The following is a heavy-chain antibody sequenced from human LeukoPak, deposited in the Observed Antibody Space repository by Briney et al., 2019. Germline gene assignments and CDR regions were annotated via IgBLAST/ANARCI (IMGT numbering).Heavy chain of an antibody. Sequence: SETLSLTCTVSGGSISSYYWSWIRQPPGKGLEWIGYIYYSGSTNYNPSLKSRVTISVDTSKNQFSLKLSSLTAADTAVYYCARVSGNDYYDSSGYYILYNWFDPWGQGTLVTVSS. CDR1: GGSISSYY. CDR2: IYYSGST. D-gene: IGHD3-22*01. J-gene: IGHJ5*02. V-gene: IGHV4-59*01. CDR3: ARVSGNDYYDSSGYYILYNWFDP.